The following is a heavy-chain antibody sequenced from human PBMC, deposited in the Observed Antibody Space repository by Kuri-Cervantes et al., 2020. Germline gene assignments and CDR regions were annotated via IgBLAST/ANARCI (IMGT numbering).Heavy chain of an antibody. CDR1: GYTFTSYD. J-gene: IGHJ3*02. V-gene: IGHV1-2*02. D-gene: IGHD3-3*01. Sequence: ASVKVSCKASGYTFTSYDINWVRQATGQGLEWMGWINPNSGGTNYAQKFQGRVTMTRDTSISTAYMELSRLRSDDTAVYYCARVAGRITIFGVVIEGGAFDIWGQGTMVTVSS. CDR3: ARVAGRITIFGVVIEGGAFDI. CDR2: INPNSGGT.